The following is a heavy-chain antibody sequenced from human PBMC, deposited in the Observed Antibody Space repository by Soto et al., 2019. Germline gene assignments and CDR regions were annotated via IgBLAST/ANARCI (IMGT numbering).Heavy chain of an antibody. D-gene: IGHD4-17*01. Sequence: SETLSLTCTVSGGSISGYYWSWIRQPPGKGLEWIGYIYHSGTTNYNPSLKSRVTMSVDTSKNQFSLKLSSVTAADTAVYYCARHKDYGANSFDYWGQGNLVTVSS. CDR2: IYHSGTT. CDR1: GGSISGYY. CDR3: ARHKDYGANSFDY. V-gene: IGHV4-59*08. J-gene: IGHJ4*02.